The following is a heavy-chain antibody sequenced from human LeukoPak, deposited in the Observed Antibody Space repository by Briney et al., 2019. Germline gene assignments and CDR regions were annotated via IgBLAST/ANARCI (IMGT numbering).Heavy chain of an antibody. Sequence: SETLSLTCAVSGGSISSSNWWSWVRQPPGKGLEWIGEIYHSGSTNYNPSLKSRVTISVDKSKNQFSLKLSSVTAADTAVYYCARGYCSSTSCYSGAFDIWGQGTMVTVSS. D-gene: IGHD2-2*02. V-gene: IGHV4-4*02. CDR2: IYHSGST. CDR3: ARGYCSSTSCYSGAFDI. J-gene: IGHJ3*02. CDR1: GGSISSSNW.